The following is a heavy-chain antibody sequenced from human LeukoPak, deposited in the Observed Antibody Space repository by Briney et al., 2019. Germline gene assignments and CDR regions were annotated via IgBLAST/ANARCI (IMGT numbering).Heavy chain of an antibody. CDR2: INSDGSST. Sequence: GGSLRLSCAASGFTFSSYWMHWVRQAPGKGLVWVSRINSDGSSTYYADSVKGRFSISRDNAKNTLYLQMNSLRAEDTAVYYCTRGFGDWFDPWGQGTLVTVSS. J-gene: IGHJ5*02. CDR1: GFTFSSYW. D-gene: IGHD3-16*01. CDR3: TRGFGDWFDP. V-gene: IGHV3-74*01.